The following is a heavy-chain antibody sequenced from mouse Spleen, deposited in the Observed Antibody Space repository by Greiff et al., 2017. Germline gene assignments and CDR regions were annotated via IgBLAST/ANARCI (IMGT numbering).Heavy chain of an antibody. Sequence: DVKLVESGGGLVQPGGSRKLSCAASGFTFSSFGMHWVRQAPEKGLEWVAYISSGSSTIYYADTVKGRFTISRDNPKNTLFLQMTSLRSEDTAMYYCARNLGFDYWGQGTTLTDSS. CDR3: ARNLGFDY. J-gene: IGHJ2*01. D-gene: IGHD4-1*01. CDR1: GFTFSSFG. V-gene: IGHV5-17*02. CDR2: ISSGSSTI.